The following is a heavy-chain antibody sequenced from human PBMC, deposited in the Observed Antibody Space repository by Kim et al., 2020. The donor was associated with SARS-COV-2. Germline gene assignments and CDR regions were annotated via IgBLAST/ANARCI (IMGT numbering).Heavy chain of an antibody. J-gene: IGHJ4*02. CDR2: ISYDGSNK. D-gene: IGHD3-10*01. V-gene: IGHV3-30*04. CDR1: GFTFSSYA. Sequence: GGSLRLSCAASGFTFSSYAMHWVRQAPGKGLEWVAVISYDGSNKYYADSVKGRFTISRDNSKNTLYLQMNSLRAEDTAVYYCARDVWFGELAAWGFDYWGQGTLVTVSS. CDR3: ARDVWFGELAAWGFDY.